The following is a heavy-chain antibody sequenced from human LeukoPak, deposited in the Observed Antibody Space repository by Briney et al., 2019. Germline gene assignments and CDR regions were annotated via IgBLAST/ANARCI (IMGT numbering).Heavy chain of an antibody. V-gene: IGHV4-30-2*01. CDR1: GGSISSGGYS. J-gene: IGHJ4*02. D-gene: IGHD3-22*01. CDR2: MYHSGTT. CDR3: AAVFGSGYYYYFDY. Sequence: SQTLSLTCAVSGGSISSGGYSWSWIRQPPGKGLEWIGYMYHSGTTHYNPSLKSRVTISVDRSKNQFSLKLSSVTAADTAVYYCAAVFGSGYYYYFDYWGQGTLVTVSS.